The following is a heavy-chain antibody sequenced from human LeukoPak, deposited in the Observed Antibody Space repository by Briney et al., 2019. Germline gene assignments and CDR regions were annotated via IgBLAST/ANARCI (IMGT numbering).Heavy chain of an antibody. Sequence: VASVKVSCKASGGTFSSYAISWVRQAPGQGLEWMGRIIPILGIANYAQKFQGRVTITADKSTSTAYMELSSLRSEDTAVYYCASTHVSDYYDSSGYYDYWGQGTLSPSPQ. CDR2: IIPILGIA. CDR3: ASTHVSDYYDSSGYYDY. D-gene: IGHD3-22*01. CDR1: GGTFSSYA. J-gene: IGHJ4*02. V-gene: IGHV1-69*04.